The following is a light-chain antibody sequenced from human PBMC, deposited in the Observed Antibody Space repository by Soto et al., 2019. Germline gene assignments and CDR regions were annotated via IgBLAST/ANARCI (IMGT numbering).Light chain of an antibody. CDR3: QQYNNWPPIT. J-gene: IGKJ5*01. CDR2: GAS. CDR1: QSVSSN. Sequence: DIVLTQSPATLSLSPVERATLSCRAIQSVSSNYLAWYQQKPGQAPRLLIYGASTRATGIPARFSGSGSGTEFTLTISSLQSEDFAVYYCQQYNNWPPITFGQGTRLEIK. V-gene: IGKV3-15*01.